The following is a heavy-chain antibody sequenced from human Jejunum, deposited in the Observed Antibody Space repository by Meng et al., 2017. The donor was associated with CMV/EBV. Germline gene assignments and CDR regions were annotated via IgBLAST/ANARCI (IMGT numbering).Heavy chain of an antibody. D-gene: IGHD6-13*01. CDR1: RFSLSPSGVG. Sequence: RFSLSPSGVGVGWIRQPPGKALEWLALIYWNDDKRYSPSLKSRPTITKDTSKNQVVLTMTNMDPVDTATYYCAHRLRAAAGQNWFDPWGPCTLLPLSS. CDR2: IYWNDDK. V-gene: IGHV2-5*01. CDR3: AHRLRAAAGQNWFDP. J-gene: IGHJ5*02.